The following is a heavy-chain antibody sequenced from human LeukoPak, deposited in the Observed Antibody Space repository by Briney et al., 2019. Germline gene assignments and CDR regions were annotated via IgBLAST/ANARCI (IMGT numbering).Heavy chain of an antibody. J-gene: IGHJ4*02. D-gene: IGHD3-10*01. CDR1: GYTFTSSG. Sequence: ASVKVSCKASGYTFTSSGISWVRQAPGQGLEWMGWISAYNGNTNYAQKLQGRVTMTTDTSTSTAYMELRSLRSDDTAVYYCARDLTMVRGVIIPSMGYWGQGTLVTVSS. CDR2: ISAYNGNT. V-gene: IGHV1-18*01. CDR3: ARDLTMVRGVIIPSMGY.